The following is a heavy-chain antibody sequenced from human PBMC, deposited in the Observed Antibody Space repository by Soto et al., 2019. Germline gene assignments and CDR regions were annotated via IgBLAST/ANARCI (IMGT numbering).Heavy chain of an antibody. V-gene: IGHV3-15*07. J-gene: IGHJ6*02. D-gene: IGHD6-19*01. CDR1: GFTFSNAW. Sequence: GGSLRLSCAASGFTFSNAWMNWVRQAPGKGLEWVGRIKSKTDGGTTDYAAPVKGRFTISRDDSKNTLYLQMNSLKTEDTAVYYCTTGTSSGWYYYYGMDVWGQGTTVTVSS. CDR2: IKSKTDGGTT. CDR3: TTGTSSGWYYYYGMDV.